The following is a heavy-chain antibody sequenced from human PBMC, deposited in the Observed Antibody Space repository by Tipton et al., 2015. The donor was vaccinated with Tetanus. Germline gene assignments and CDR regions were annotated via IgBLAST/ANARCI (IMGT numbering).Heavy chain of an antibody. CDR3: ARTVIPGYSSSWDGKDGYYFDY. CDR2: IYSGGST. Sequence: SLRLSCAASGFTFDDYGMSWVRQAPGKGLEWVSVIYSGGSTYYADSVKGRFTISRDNSKNTLYLQMNSLRAEDTAVYYCARTVIPGYSSSWDGKDGYYFDYWGQGTLVTVSS. D-gene: IGHD6-13*01. V-gene: IGHV3-66*01. J-gene: IGHJ4*02. CDR1: GFTFDDYG.